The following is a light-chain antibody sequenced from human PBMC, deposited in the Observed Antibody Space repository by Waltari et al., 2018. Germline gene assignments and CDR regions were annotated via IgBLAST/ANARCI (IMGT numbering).Light chain of an antibody. Sequence: DVQMTQSPSSLSASIGDRVTITCRASRSVIGYLNWYQQTPGKAPKFLIYATSTLQSGVPSRFSGSGSGTEFTLTISSLQPGDFATYYCQQYHGDSPTFGQGTRVEIK. CDR3: QQYHGDSPT. J-gene: IGKJ1*01. CDR1: RSVIGY. V-gene: IGKV1-39*01. CDR2: ATS.